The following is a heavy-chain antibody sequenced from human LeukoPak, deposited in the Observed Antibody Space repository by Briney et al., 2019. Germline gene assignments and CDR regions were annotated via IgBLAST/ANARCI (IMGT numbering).Heavy chain of an antibody. CDR3: ARARDDSRIDY. CDR1: GFTVSSNY. CDR2: IYSGGST. Sequence: GGSLRLSCAASGFTVSSNYMSWVRQAPGKGLEWVSVIYSGGSTYYADSVKGRFTISRDNSKNTLYLQMNSLRAEDTAVYYCARARDDSRIDYWGQGTLVTVSS. J-gene: IGHJ4*02. V-gene: IGHV3-53*01. D-gene: IGHD3-3*01.